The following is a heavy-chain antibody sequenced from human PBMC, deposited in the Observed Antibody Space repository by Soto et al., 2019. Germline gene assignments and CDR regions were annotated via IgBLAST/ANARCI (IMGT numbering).Heavy chain of an antibody. Sequence: QVRLQESGPGLVQPSQTLSLTCTVSGGSIRRGGYYWTWIRQHPGKGLEWIGYIYYRGSTYYNPSLNSRITISVDSSENQLARRLRSVTAEDRAVYYCARGGLDDGDYNGIGNLDYWGQGTLVTVFS. CDR1: GGSIRRGGYY. J-gene: IGHJ4*02. D-gene: IGHD4-17*01. V-gene: IGHV4-31*03. CDR3: ARGGLDDGDYNGIGNLDY. CDR2: IYYRGST.